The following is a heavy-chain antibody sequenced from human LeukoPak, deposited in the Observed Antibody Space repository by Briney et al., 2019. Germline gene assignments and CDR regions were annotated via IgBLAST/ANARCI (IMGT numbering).Heavy chain of an antibody. CDR2: INPNSGGT. D-gene: IGHD3-22*01. Sequence: GASVKVSCKASGYTFTGYYMHWVRQAPGQGLEWMGWINPNSGGTNYAQKFQGRVTMTRDTSISTAYMELSRLRSDDTAVYYCASGYYYDSSGYYLIYWGQGTLVTVSS. CDR3: ASGYYYDSSGYYLIY. J-gene: IGHJ4*02. CDR1: GYTFTGYY. V-gene: IGHV1-2*02.